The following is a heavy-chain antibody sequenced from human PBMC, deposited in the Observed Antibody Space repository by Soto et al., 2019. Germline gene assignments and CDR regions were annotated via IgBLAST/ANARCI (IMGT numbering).Heavy chain of an antibody. J-gene: IGHJ6*02. CDR2: IHSGGDT. CDR1: GFAVSSNY. D-gene: IGHD1-7*01. Sequence: EVQLVESGGDLVQPGGSLRLSCAASGFAVSSNYMTWVRQAPGKGLEWVSVIHSGGDTHYADSVRGRFTISRDNSKNTLYLQMNGLRAEDTAVYYCARSRTGTTYGGMDVWGQGPTVTVSS. CDR3: ARSRTGTTYGGMDV. V-gene: IGHV3-66*01.